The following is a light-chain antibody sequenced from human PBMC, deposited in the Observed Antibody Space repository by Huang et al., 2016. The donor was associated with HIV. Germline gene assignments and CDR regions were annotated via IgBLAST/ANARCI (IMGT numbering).Light chain of an antibody. CDR2: GAS. Sequence: EIVLTQSPATLSLSPGERAALSCRATQSINNQLAWYQQKPGQSPRLLIYGASTRATGIPARFRGSGSGTEFTLTISSLQSEDFAVYYCQQYNNWPPLLTFGGGTKVEIK. V-gene: IGKV3-15*01. CDR3: QQYNNWPPLLT. CDR1: QSINNQ. J-gene: IGKJ4*01.